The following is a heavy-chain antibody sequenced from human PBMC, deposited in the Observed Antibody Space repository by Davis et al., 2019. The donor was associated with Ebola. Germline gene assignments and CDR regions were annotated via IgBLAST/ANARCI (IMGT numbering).Heavy chain of an antibody. D-gene: IGHD5-18*01. V-gene: IGHV4-34*01. CDR1: GGSFSGYY. CDR3: ARESRGYSYGDRNYYYYGMDV. Sequence: SETLSLTCAVYGGSFSGYYWSWIRQPPGKGLEWIGEINHSGSTNYNPSLKSRVTISVDTSKNQFSLKLSSVTAADTAVYYCARESRGYSYGDRNYYYYGMDVWGQGTTVTVPS. CDR2: INHSGST. J-gene: IGHJ6*02.